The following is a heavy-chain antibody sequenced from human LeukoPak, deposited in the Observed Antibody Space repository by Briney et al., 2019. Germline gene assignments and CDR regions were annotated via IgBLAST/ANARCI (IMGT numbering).Heavy chain of an antibody. Sequence: PGGSLRLSCAASGFTFDDYAMHWVRQAPGKGLEWVSGISWNSDSIVYADSVKGRFTISRDNAKNSLYLQIHSLRVEDMALYYCAKRGPGRDFDYWGQGTLVTVSS. CDR2: ISWNSDSI. CDR3: AKRGPGRDFDY. CDR1: GFTFDDYA. J-gene: IGHJ4*02. V-gene: IGHV3-9*03. D-gene: IGHD5-24*01.